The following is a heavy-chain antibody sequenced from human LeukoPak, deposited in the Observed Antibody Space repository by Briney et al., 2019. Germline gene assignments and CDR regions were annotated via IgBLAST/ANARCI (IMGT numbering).Heavy chain of an antibody. Sequence: GGSLRLSCAASGFTFSSYAMHWVRQAPGKGLEWVAVISYDGSNKYYADSVKGRFTTSRDNSKNTLYLQMNSLRAEDTAVYYCAKDRWYSSSWSYYYYGMDVWGKGTTVTVSS. CDR2: ISYDGSNK. CDR1: GFTFSSYA. V-gene: IGHV3-30-3*01. J-gene: IGHJ6*04. CDR3: AKDRWYSSSWSYYYYGMDV. D-gene: IGHD6-13*01.